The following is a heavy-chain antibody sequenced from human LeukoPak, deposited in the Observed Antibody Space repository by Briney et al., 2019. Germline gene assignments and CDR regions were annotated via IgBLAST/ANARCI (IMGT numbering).Heavy chain of an antibody. D-gene: IGHD5-18*01. CDR2: IRYDGSNK. V-gene: IGHV3-30*02. CDR3: AKDSFTLYSYGIDY. Sequence: PGGSLRLSCAASGFNVSIYWMHWVRQARGKGLEWVAFIRYDGSNKYYADSVKGRFTISRDNSKNTLYLQMNSLRAEDTAVYYCAKDSFTLYSYGIDYWGQGTLVTVSS. J-gene: IGHJ4*02. CDR1: GFNVSIYW.